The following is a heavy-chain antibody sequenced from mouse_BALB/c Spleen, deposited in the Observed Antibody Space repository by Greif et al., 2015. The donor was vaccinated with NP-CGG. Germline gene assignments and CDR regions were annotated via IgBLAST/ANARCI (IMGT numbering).Heavy chain of an antibody. Sequence: EVKLVESGGGLVQPGGSRKLSCAASGFTFSSFGMHWVRQAPEKGLEWVAYTSSGSSTIYYADTVKGRFTISRDNPKNTLFLQMTSLRSEDTAMYYCARLFDYWGQGTTLTVSS. V-gene: IGHV5-17*02. J-gene: IGHJ2*01. CDR3: ARLFDY. CDR1: GFTFSSFG. CDR2: TSSGSSTI.